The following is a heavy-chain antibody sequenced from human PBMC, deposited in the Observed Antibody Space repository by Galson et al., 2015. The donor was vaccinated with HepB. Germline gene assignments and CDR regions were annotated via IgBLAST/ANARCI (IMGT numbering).Heavy chain of an antibody. CDR1: GFTFSSYG. J-gene: IGHJ4*02. V-gene: IGHV3-30*18. Sequence: SLRLSCAASGFTFSSYGMHWVRQAPGKGLEWVAVISYDGSNQYYADSVKGRFTISRDNSKNTLYVQMNSLRAEDTAVYYCAKEASSGLIDYWGQGTLVTVSS. CDR3: AKEASSGLIDY. D-gene: IGHD3-22*01. CDR2: ISYDGSNQ.